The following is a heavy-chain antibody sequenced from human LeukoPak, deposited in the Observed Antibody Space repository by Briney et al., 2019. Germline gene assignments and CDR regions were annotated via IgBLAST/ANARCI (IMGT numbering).Heavy chain of an antibody. CDR2: ISSSGSTI. Sequence: GGSLRLSCAASGFTFSDYYMSWIRRAPGKGLEWVSYISSSGSTIYYADSVKGRFTISRDNAKNSLYLQMNSLRAEDTAVYYCTRATVTTDDFDYWGQGTLVTVSS. CDR3: TRATVTTDDFDY. CDR1: GFTFSDYY. D-gene: IGHD4-17*01. V-gene: IGHV3-11*01. J-gene: IGHJ4*02.